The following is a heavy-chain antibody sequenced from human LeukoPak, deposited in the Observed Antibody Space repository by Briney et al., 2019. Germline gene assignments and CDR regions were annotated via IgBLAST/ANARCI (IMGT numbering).Heavy chain of an antibody. CDR1: GFTLSTYI. CDR3: AIAGGNRYYFDY. CDR2: ISSSDNYI. J-gene: IGHJ4*02. Sequence: GGSLRLSCAASGFTLSTYIMNWVRQAPGKGLEWVSSISSSDNYIYSADSVKGRFTISRDNARNSLYLQMNSLRAEDTAVYYCAIAGGNRYYFDYWGQGTLVTVSS. D-gene: IGHD3-16*01. V-gene: IGHV3-21*01.